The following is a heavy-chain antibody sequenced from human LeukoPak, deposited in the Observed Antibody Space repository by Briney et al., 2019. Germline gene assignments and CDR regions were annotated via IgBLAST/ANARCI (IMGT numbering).Heavy chain of an antibody. CDR3: AHRQLWFGGESFDY. CDR2: IYWDDDK. Sequence: SGPTLVKPTQTLTLTCTFSGFSLSTGGVGVGWIRQPPGKALESLALIYWDDDKRYSPSLRSRLTITKDTSKNQVVLTMTNMDPMDTATYYCAHRQLWFGGESFDYWGQGTLVIVSS. CDR1: GFSLSTGGVG. V-gene: IGHV2-5*02. D-gene: IGHD3-10*01. J-gene: IGHJ4*02.